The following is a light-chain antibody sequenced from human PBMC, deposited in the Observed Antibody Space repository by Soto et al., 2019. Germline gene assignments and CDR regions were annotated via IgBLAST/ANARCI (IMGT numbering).Light chain of an antibody. V-gene: IGLV2-14*01. CDR3: SSYTSSNTPV. CDR2: DVS. Sequence: QSVLTQPASVSGSPGQSITISCTGTSSDVGAYNYVSWYQQHPGKAPKLVIYDVSNRPSGLSYRFSASKSDNTASLTISGLQAEDEADYYCSSYTSSNTPVFGGGTKLTVL. J-gene: IGLJ2*01. CDR1: SSDVGAYNY.